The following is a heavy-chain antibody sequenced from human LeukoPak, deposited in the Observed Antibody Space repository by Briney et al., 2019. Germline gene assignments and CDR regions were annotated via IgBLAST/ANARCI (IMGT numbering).Heavy chain of an antibody. J-gene: IGHJ4*02. D-gene: IGHD2-21*01. CDR1: GGTFISYA. CDR2: IIPIFGTA. V-gene: IGHV1-69*13. CDR3: ARDSPNCGGDCLFDY. Sequence: GASVKVSCKASGGTFISYAISWVRQAPGQGLEWRGGIIPIFGTANYAQKFQGRVTITADESTSTAYMELSSLRSEDTAVYYCARDSPNCGGDCLFDYWGQGTLVTVSS.